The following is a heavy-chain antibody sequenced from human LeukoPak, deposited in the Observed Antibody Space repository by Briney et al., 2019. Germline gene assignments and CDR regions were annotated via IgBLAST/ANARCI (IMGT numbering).Heavy chain of an antibody. J-gene: IGHJ6*03. CDR2: IYYSGST. D-gene: IGHD6-13*01. V-gene: IGHV4-59*02. Sequence: PSETLSLTCTVSGGSVSSYYWSWIRQPPGKGLEWIGYIYYSGSTNYNPSLKSRVTISVDTSKNQFSLKLSSVTAADTAVYYCARHPYSSSWDNYYYYYMDVWGKGTTVTVSS. CDR3: ARHPYSSSWDNYYYYYMDV. CDR1: GGSVSSYY.